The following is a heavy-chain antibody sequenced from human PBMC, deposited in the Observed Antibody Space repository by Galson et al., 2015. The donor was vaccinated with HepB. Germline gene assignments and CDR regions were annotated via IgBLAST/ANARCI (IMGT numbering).Heavy chain of an antibody. J-gene: IGHJ4*02. CDR2: ISSSRNTI. CDR3: ARDKIAVRFDY. Sequence: SLRLSCAASGFSFSSYSMNWVRQAPGKGLGWVSYISSSRNTIYYADSVKGRFTISRDNAKNSLYLQMNSLRAEDTAVYYCARDKIAVRFDYWGQGILVTVSS. CDR1: GFSFSSYS. D-gene: IGHD6-19*01. V-gene: IGHV3-48*01.